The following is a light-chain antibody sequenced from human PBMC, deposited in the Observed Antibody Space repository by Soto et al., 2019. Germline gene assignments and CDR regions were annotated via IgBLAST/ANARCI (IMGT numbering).Light chain of an antibody. CDR3: QQRSNWPVT. V-gene: IGKV3-11*01. J-gene: IGKJ2*01. CDR2: DAS. Sequence: EIVLTQSPATLSLSPGDRATLSCRASQSVSSYLAWFQQKPGQAPRLLIYDASNRATGIPARFSGSGSGTDFTLNISGLEPEDFAVYYCQQRSNWPVTFGQGTKLEIK. CDR1: QSVSSY.